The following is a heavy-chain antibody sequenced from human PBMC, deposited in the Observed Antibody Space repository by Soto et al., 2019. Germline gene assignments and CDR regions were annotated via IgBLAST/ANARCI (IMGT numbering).Heavy chain of an antibody. V-gene: IGHV4-31*03. Sequence: QVQLQESSPGLVKPSQTLSLTCTVSGGSISSGGYYWSWISQHPGKGLEWIGYIYYSGSTYYNPSLKSRVTISVDTSKNQFSLKLSSVTAADTAVYYCARGTVTTSNAVDYWGQGTLVTVSS. CDR1: GGSISSGGYY. J-gene: IGHJ4*02. D-gene: IGHD4-17*01. CDR2: IYYSGST. CDR3: ARGTVTTSNAVDY.